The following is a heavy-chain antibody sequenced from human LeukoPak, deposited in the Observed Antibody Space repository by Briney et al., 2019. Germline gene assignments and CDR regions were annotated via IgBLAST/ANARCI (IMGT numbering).Heavy chain of an antibody. CDR3: ARFEGLKSVICRPPFDY. J-gene: IGHJ4*02. CDR1: GFTFSSYS. Sequence: GGSLRLSCAASGFTFSSYSMHWVRQAPGKGLEWVSSISSSSSYIYYADSVKGRFTISRDNAKNSLYLQMNSLRAEDTAVYYCARFEGLKSVICRPPFDYWGQGTLVTVSS. D-gene: IGHD3-16*01. CDR2: ISSSSSYI. V-gene: IGHV3-21*01.